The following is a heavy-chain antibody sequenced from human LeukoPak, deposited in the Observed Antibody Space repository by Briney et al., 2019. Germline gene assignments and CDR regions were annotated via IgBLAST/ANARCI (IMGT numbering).Heavy chain of an antibody. Sequence: GGSLRLSCAASGFSFNNYAMSWVRQAPGKGLEWVSAIRTTGGSTYYADCVKGRYSVSRDNSKNTLSLQMDSLRVEDTALYYCAKDWTTVVTPKGYYFDSWGQGTLVTDSS. CDR1: GFSFNNYA. V-gene: IGHV3-23*01. CDR2: IRTTGGST. D-gene: IGHD4-23*01. J-gene: IGHJ4*02. CDR3: AKDWTTVVTPKGYYFDS.